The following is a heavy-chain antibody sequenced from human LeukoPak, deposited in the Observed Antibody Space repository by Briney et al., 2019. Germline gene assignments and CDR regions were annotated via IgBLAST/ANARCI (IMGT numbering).Heavy chain of an antibody. D-gene: IGHD6-13*01. Sequence: PSETLSLTCSVSGDSISGYYWIWIRQPPGKGLEWIGYIYYSGSTKYNPSLKSRVTMSVDTSQNQLSLKLSSVTAADTAVYYCARHWETSSWYVDYWGQGTLVTVSS. V-gene: IGHV4-59*08. J-gene: IGHJ4*02. CDR1: GDSISGYY. CDR3: ARHWETSSWYVDY. CDR2: IYYSGST.